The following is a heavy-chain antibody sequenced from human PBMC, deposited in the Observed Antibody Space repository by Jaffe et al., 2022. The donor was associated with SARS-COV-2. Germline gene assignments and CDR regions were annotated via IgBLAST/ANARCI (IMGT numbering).Heavy chain of an antibody. CDR1: GFTFSSYG. CDR3: AKDMLTAARVAAGMGYYYYGMDV. D-gene: IGHD6-13*01. J-gene: IGHJ6*02. Sequence: QVQLVESGGGVVQPGRSLRLSCAASGFTFSSYGMHWVRQAPGKGLEWVAVISYDGSNKYYADSVKGRFTISRDNSKNTLYLQMNSLRAEDTAVYYCAKDMLTAARVAAGMGYYYYGMDVWGQGTTVTVSS. V-gene: IGHV3-30*18. CDR2: ISYDGSNK.